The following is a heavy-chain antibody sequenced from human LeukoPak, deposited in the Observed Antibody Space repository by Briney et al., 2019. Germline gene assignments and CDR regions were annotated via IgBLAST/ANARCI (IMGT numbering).Heavy chain of an antibody. D-gene: IGHD2-15*01. J-gene: IGHJ4*02. V-gene: IGHV3-23*01. Sequence: GGSLRLSCAVSRSTPTEHAWSWVRQAPGEGLEWVSGVIDVGTTYYADSVKGRFTISRDNSKNTVYLRMNNLRAEDTATYYCAKDYCRGANCPLPFFDSWGQGTLVTVSS. CDR3: AKDYCRGANCPLPFFDS. CDR1: RSTPTEHA. CDR2: VIDVGTT.